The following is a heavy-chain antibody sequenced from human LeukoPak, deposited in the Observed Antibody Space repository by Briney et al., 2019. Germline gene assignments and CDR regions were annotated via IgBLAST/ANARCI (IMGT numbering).Heavy chain of an antibody. CDR1: GGTFSSYA. D-gene: IGHD1-26*01. CDR3: ARGRGSYYPFDP. CDR2: IIPILGIA. Sequence: SVKVSCKASGGTFSSYAISWVRQAPGQGLEWMGRIIPILGIANYAQKFQGRVTITADKSTSTAYMELSSLRSEDTAVYYCARGRGSYYPFDPWGQGTLVTVSS. J-gene: IGHJ5*02. V-gene: IGHV1-69*04.